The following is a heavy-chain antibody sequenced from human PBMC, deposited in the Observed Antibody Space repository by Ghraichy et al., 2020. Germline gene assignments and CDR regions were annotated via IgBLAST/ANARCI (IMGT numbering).Heavy chain of an antibody. Sequence: SGPTLVKPTQTLTLTCTFSGFSLSTSGVSVGWIRQPPGKALEWLAFIYWDDDKRYSPSLKSRVTITKDTSKNQVVLTMTNMDPVDTATYYCVQSGEIWSGYYGGIGYWGQGTLVTVSS. CDR1: GFSLSTSGVS. CDR3: VQSGEIWSGYYGGIGY. J-gene: IGHJ4*02. V-gene: IGHV2-5*02. CDR2: IYWDDDK. D-gene: IGHD3-3*01.